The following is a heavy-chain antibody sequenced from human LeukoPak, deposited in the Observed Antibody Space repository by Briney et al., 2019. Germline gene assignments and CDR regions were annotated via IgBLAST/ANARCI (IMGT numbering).Heavy chain of an antibody. CDR3: ARDRLLGDGYNDYFDY. D-gene: IGHD5-24*01. CDR1: GYTFTNYY. CDR2: INPSGGTT. Sequence: ASVKVSCKSSGYTFTNYYIHWVRQAPGQGLEWMGAINPSGGTTSYAQKFLGRVTMTRDTSTSTVYMEPSSLRSEDTAVYYCARDRLLGDGYNDYFDYWGQGTLVTVSS. J-gene: IGHJ4*02. V-gene: IGHV1-46*01.